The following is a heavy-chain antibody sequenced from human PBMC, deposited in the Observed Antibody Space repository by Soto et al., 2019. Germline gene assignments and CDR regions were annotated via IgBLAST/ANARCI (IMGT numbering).Heavy chain of an antibody. CDR2: ISSSSMPI. D-gene: IGHD4-17*01. CDR1: GFTFSAYS. Sequence: EVQVVESGGGWEQPGGSLRLSCAASGFTFSAYSMIWVRQAPGKGPEWVSYISSSSMPIYYADSVKGRFTISRDHAKSSPYLQMNSPRAEDTAVYYCAIGSFTVRDWYFVLWGRGPLVTFSS. V-gene: IGHV3-48*01. J-gene: IGHJ2*01. CDR3: AIGSFTVRDWYFVL.